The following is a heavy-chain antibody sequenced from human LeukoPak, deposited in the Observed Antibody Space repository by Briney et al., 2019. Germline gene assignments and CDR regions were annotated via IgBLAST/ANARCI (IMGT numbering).Heavy chain of an antibody. CDR2: IDPSTGNT. D-gene: IGHD4-11*01. CDR1: GYTFVGYY. J-gene: IGHJ1*01. Sequence: RASVKVSCKASGYTFVGYYLHWVRQAPGQGLEWMAWIDPSTGNTHYAQKFQGRITVTRDTSISTTYMELSWLTSDDTALYYCGREYSASEHWGRGTLVTVSS. CDR3: GREYSASEH. V-gene: IGHV1-2*02.